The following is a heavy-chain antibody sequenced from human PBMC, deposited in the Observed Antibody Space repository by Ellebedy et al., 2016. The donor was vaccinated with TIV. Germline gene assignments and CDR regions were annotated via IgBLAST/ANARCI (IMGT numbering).Heavy chain of an antibody. D-gene: IGHD5-18*01. Sequence: GESLKISCAASGFTFDDYGMSWVRQAPGKGLEWVSGINWNGGSTGYADSVKGRFTISRDNAKNSLYLQMNSLRAEDTAVYYCARDTAMAADYWGQGTLVTVSS. V-gene: IGHV3-20*04. J-gene: IGHJ4*02. CDR2: INWNGGST. CDR3: ARDTAMAADY. CDR1: GFTFDDYG.